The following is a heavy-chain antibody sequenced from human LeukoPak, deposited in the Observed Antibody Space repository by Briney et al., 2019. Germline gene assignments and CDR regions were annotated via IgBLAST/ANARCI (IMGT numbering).Heavy chain of an antibody. Sequence: GGSLRLSCAASGFSFRNYGMHWVRQAPGKGLEWVAVISDDGRNKYYADSVRGRFTISRDNSKNMLYLQMNNVRPEDTAVYHCAKDADTATIIYWYFDLWGRGTLVTVSS. D-gene: IGHD5-18*01. CDR1: GFSFRNYG. CDR3: AKDADTATIIYWYFDL. J-gene: IGHJ2*01. CDR2: ISDDGRNK. V-gene: IGHV3-30*18.